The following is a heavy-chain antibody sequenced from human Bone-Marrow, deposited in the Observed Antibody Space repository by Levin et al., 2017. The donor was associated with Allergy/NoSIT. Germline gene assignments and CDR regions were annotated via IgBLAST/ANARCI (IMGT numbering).Heavy chain of an antibody. CDR2: LIPVFGTA. D-gene: IGHD3-10*01. CDR3: VRDGVLLSGSGKYYFDY. V-gene: IGHV1-69*13. Sequence: SVKVSCKASGGSFSTSAINWVRQAPGQGLEWMGQLIPVFGTAKYSNTFQGRLSITADESTTTAYMELTSLRSEDTAVYYCVRDGVLLSGSGKYYFDYWGQGTLVTVSS. J-gene: IGHJ4*02. CDR1: GGSFSTSA.